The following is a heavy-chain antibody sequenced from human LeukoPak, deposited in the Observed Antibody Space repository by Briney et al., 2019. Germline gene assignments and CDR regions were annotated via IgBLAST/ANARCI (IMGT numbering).Heavy chain of an antibody. J-gene: IGHJ6*04. V-gene: IGHV1-69*13. CDR1: GGTFSSYA. CDR3: AREDIVVVPAAMGGYYYYGIDV. CDR2: IIPIFGTA. Sequence: GASVKVSCKASGGTFSSYAISWVRQAPGQGLEWMGGIIPIFGTANYAQKFQGRVTITADESTSTAYMELSSLRSEDTAVYYCAREDIVVVPAAMGGYYYYGIDVWGKGTTVTVSS. D-gene: IGHD2-2*01.